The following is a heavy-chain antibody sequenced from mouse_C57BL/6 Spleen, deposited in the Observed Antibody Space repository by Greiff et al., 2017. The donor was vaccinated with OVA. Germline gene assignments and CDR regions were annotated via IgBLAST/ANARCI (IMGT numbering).Heavy chain of an antibody. CDR3: VRRYGKDAMDY. CDR1: GFSFNTYA. CDR2: IRSKSNNYAT. V-gene: IGHV10-1*01. D-gene: IGHD1-1*02. Sequence: EVKLVESGGGLVQPKGSLKLSCAASGFSFNTYAMNWVRQAPGKGLEWVARIRSKSNNYATYYADSVKDRFTISRDDSESMLYLQMNNLKSEDTAMYYGVRRYGKDAMDYWGQGTSVTVSS. J-gene: IGHJ4*01.